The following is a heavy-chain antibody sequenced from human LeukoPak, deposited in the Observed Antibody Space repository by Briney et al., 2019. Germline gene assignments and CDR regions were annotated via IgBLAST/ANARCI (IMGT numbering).Heavy chain of an antibody. D-gene: IGHD6-6*01. Sequence: GGSLRLSCAASGFTVSSNYMSWVRQAPGKGLEWVSVIYSGGSTYYADSVKGRFTISRDNSKNTLYLQMNSLRAEDTAVYYCAREYSSSSGRSFDYWGQGTLVTVSS. V-gene: IGHV3-53*01. J-gene: IGHJ4*02. CDR3: AREYSSSSGRSFDY. CDR2: IYSGGST. CDR1: GFTVSSNY.